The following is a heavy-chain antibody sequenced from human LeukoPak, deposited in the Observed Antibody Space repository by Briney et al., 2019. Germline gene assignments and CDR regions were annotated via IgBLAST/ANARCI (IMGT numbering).Heavy chain of an antibody. D-gene: IGHD3-3*01. CDR2: ISSSGSTI. J-gene: IGHJ4*02. CDR3: ARKGFWSGYFSPFDY. V-gene: IGHV3-11*01. CDR1: GFTFSGYY. Sequence: GGSLRLSCAASGFTFSGYYMSWIRQAPGKGLEWVSYISSSGSTIYYADSVKGRFTISRDNAKNSLYLQMNSLRAEDTAVYYCARKGFWSGYFSPFDYWGQGTLVTVSS.